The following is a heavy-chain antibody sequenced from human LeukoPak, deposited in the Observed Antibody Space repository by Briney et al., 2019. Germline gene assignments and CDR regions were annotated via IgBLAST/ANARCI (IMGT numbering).Heavy chain of an antibody. Sequence: GGSLRLSCAASGFTFSSYGMHWVRQAPGKGLEWVAFIRYDGSNKYYADSVKGRFTISRDNSKNTLYLQVNSLRAEDTAVYYCAKVSYDFWSGYYNGGFGYFDYWGQGTLVTVSS. J-gene: IGHJ4*02. V-gene: IGHV3-30*02. CDR2: IRYDGSNK. CDR3: AKVSYDFWSGYYNGGFGYFDY. CDR1: GFTFSSYG. D-gene: IGHD3-3*01.